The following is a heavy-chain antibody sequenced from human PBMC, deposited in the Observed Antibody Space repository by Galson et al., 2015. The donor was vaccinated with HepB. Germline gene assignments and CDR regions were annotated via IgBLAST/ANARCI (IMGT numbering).Heavy chain of an antibody. CDR3: ARERAGGLTEPYMDV. Sequence: SLRLSCAASGFTVSSNYMSWVRQAPGKGLEWVSVIYSGGSTYYADSVKGRFTISRDNSKNTLYLQMNSLRAEDTAVYYCARERAGGLTEPYMDVWGKGTTVTVSS. D-gene: IGHD3-16*01. CDR1: GFTVSSNY. V-gene: IGHV3-53*01. J-gene: IGHJ6*03. CDR2: IYSGGST.